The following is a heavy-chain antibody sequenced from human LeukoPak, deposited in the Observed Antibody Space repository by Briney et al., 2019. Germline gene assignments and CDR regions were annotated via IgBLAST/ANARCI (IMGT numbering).Heavy chain of an antibody. CDR1: GFTFSSYG. CDR2: IRYDGSNK. CDR3: AKRKLRIAAAGSDSGAFDY. J-gene: IGHJ4*02. D-gene: IGHD6-13*01. V-gene: IGHV3-30*02. Sequence: GGSLRLSCAASGFTFSSYGMHWVRQAPGKGLEWVAFIRYDGSNKYYADSVKGRSTISRDNSKNTLYLQMNSLRAEDTAVYYCAKRKLRIAAAGSDSGAFDYWGQGTLVTVSS.